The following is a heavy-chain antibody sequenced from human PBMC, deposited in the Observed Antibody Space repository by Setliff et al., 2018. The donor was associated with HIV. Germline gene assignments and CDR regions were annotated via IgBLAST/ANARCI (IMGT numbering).Heavy chain of an antibody. CDR1: GFTFTNYD. CDR2: IGTAGDT. V-gene: IGHV3-13*01. J-gene: IGHJ3*02. D-gene: IGHD5-12*01. CDR3: ARVRRHSGRPGTFDI. Sequence: AASGFTFTNYDMHWVRQVSGKGLEWVSSIGTAGDTYYLDSVKGRFTISRDNAKNSLYLQMNSLRAEDTAVYYCARVRRHSGRPGTFDIWGQGTMVTVSS.